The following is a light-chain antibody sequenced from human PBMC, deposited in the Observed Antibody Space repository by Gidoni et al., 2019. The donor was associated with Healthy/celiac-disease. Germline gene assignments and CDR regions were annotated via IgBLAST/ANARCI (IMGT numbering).Light chain of an antibody. CDR2: QDS. J-gene: IGLJ2*01. CDR3: QAWDSKDVV. CDR1: KLGDKY. Sequence: SYELTQPPSVSVSPGQTASITCSGDKLGDKYACWYQQKPGPSPVLVIYQDSKRPSGIPERFSGSNSGNTATLTISGTQAMDEADYYCQAWDSKDVVFGGGTKLTVL. V-gene: IGLV3-1*01.